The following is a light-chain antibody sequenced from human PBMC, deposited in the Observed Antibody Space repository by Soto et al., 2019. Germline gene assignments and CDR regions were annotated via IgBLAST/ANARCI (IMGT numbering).Light chain of an antibody. CDR1: QSVSSNY. J-gene: IGKJ1*01. Sequence: EIVLTQSPGTLSLSPGERATLSCRASQSVSSNYLAWYQQKPGQAPGLLIYGASSRATGIPDRFSGTGSGTDFTLTISSLEPEDFAVYYCQQYGSSPQTFGQGTKV. V-gene: IGKV3-20*01. CDR3: QQYGSSPQT. CDR2: GAS.